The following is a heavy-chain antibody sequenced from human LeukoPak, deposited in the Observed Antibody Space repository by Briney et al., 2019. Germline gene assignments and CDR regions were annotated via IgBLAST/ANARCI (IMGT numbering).Heavy chain of an antibody. CDR1: GFTFSSYS. V-gene: IGHV3-30*18. CDR3: AKESGYHSSGPKNFDY. D-gene: IGHD3-3*01. CDR2: ISYDGSNK. J-gene: IGHJ4*02. Sequence: PGRSLRLSCAASGFTFSSYSMHWVRQAPGKGLEWVAVISYDGSNKYYADSVKGRFTISRDNSKNTLYLQMNSLRAEDTAVYYCAKESGYHSSGPKNFDYWGQGTLVTVSS.